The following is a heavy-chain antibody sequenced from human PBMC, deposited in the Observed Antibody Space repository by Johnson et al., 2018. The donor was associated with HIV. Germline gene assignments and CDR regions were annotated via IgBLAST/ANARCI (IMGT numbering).Heavy chain of an antibody. V-gene: IGHV3-11*04. CDR1: GFTFSDYY. CDR2: ISSSGSTI. J-gene: IGHJ3*02. CDR3: ARDGESQQLPLGDAFDI. D-gene: IGHD6-13*01. Sequence: QVQLVESGGGLVKPGGSLRLSCAASGFTFSDYYMSWIRQAPGKGLEWVSYISSSGSTIYYADSVKGGFTISRDNSKNTLYLPMNSLRVEDTAVYYCARDGESQQLPLGDAFDIWGQGTMVTVSS.